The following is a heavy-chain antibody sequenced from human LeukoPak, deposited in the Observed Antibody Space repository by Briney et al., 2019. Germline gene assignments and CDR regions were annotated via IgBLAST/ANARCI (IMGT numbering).Heavy chain of an antibody. CDR1: GFTFSSYS. CDR2: ISGSGGST. V-gene: IGHV3-23*01. D-gene: IGHD3-10*01. CDR3: AKEAGSITMVRGVENWFDP. J-gene: IGHJ5*02. Sequence: PGGSLRLSCAASGFTFSSYSMNWVRQAPGKGLEWVSAISGSGGSTYYADSVKGRFTISRDNSKNTLYLQMNSLRAEDTAVYYCAKEAGSITMVRGVENWFDPWGQGTLVTVSS.